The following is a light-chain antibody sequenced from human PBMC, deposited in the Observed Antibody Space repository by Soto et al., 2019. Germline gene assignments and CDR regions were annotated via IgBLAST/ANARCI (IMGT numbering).Light chain of an antibody. Sequence: PGTLSLSPGERATLSCRASQSVSNNYLAWYQQKPGKAPKLLIYDASTLESGLPSRFSGSGSGTEFALTISSLQPDDFATYYCQQYNSYSLTFGGGTKVDIK. V-gene: IGKV1-5*01. CDR1: QSVSNNY. CDR2: DAS. CDR3: QQYNSYSLT. J-gene: IGKJ4*01.